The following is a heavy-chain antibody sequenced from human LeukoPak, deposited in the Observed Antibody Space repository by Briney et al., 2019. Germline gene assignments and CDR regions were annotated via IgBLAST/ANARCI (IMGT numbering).Heavy chain of an antibody. V-gene: IGHV1-2*02. CDR2: INPNSGGT. D-gene: IGHD6-13*01. CDR1: GYTFTSYG. J-gene: IGHJ5*02. Sequence: ASVKVSCKASGYTFTSYGISWVRQAPGQGLEWMGWINPNSGGTNYAQKFQGRVTMTRDTSISTAYMELSRLRSDDTAVYYCARDAGGSSHPEYWFDPWGQGTLVTVSS. CDR3: ARDAGGSSHPEYWFDP.